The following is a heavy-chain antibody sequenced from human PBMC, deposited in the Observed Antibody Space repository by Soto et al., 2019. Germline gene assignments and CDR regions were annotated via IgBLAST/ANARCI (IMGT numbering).Heavy chain of an antibody. J-gene: IGHJ6*02. V-gene: IGHV5-51*01. Sequence: GEALKISCEGSGDQFNTYWIAWVRQISGKGLEWMGITHPGDSETRYSPSFEGQVTISADKSISTAYLQWSSLKASDTAMYYCARQGRDGHNQGYGMDVWGQGTTVTVSS. CDR2: THPGDSET. CDR3: ARQGRDGHNQGYGMDV. CDR1: GDQFNTYW.